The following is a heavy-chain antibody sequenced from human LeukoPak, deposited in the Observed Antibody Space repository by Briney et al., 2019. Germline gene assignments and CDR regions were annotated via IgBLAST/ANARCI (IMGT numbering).Heavy chain of an antibody. CDR1: GGSFSGYY. J-gene: IGHJ4*02. CDR2: ISYSGRT. V-gene: IGHV4-59*01. CDR3: ARTLWFGELFSPWND. D-gene: IGHD3-10*01. Sequence: PSETLSLTCAVYGGSFSGYYWSWIRQPPGKGLEWIGYISYSGRTNYNPSLKSRVTISDDTSKNRISLKVSSVTAADTAVYYCARTLWFGELFSPWNDWGQGTLVTVSS.